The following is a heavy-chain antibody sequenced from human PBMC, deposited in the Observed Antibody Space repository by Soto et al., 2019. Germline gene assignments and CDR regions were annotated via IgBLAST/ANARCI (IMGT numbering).Heavy chain of an antibody. Sequence: SETLSLTCTVSSVSIYSGSFHWGWIRQPPGKGLEWIGSINFSGSTYYNPSLKSRVTISVDTSKNQFSLNLRSVTAADTAVYYCVRDGTKTLRDWFDPWGQGISVTVSS. D-gene: IGHD1-1*01. CDR2: INFSGST. J-gene: IGHJ5*02. CDR1: SVSIYSGSFH. CDR3: VRDGTKTLRDWFDP. V-gene: IGHV4-39*02.